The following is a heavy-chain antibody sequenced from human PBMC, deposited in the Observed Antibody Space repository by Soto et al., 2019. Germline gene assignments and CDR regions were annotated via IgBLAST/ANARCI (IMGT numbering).Heavy chain of an antibody. CDR3: AKGSIYGANGGDY. J-gene: IGHJ4*02. CDR1: GDTFSNYA. V-gene: IGHV1-69*12. D-gene: IGHD4-17*01. CDR2: IIPIFGTA. Sequence: QVQLVQSGAEVKKPGSSVKVSCKASGDTFSNYAITWVRQAPGQGLEWMGGIIPIFGTANYAQKFQGRVTINADESTSTAYMELTSLRSEDTAVYYCAKGSIYGANGGDYWGQGTLVTVSS.